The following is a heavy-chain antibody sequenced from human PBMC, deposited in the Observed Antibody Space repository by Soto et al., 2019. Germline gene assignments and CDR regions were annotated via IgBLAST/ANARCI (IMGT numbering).Heavy chain of an antibody. D-gene: IGHD2-8*01. J-gene: IGHJ3*02. V-gene: IGHV4-30-4*01. CDR3: AREVNVVALSDAFDI. CDR1: GDSISSDNYF. CDR2: ISNRGTP. Sequence: QVQLQESGPGLVKPSQTLSLICTVSGDSISSDNYFWSWIRQPPGQGLEWIGYISNRGTPYYNPPLKSRVTRSLDTSKNRFSLDMYSVTAADTAVYYCAREVNVVALSDAFDIWGQGTMVTVSS.